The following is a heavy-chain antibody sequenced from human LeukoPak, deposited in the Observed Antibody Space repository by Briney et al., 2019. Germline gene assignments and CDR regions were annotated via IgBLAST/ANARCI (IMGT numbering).Heavy chain of an antibody. CDR1: RYTFTPSA. CDR2: ISANNGNA. V-gene: IGHV1-18*01. D-gene: IGHD5-18*01. Sequence: GPLKVSCKASRYTFTPSAISWVRQAPGKGLEWRGWISANNGNAQYAQKLAGMDTMTTDTSTSTAYRELRSLRSDDTAVYNSARDSGGYSYGEFDYWGQGTLVTVSS. J-gene: IGHJ4*02. CDR3: ARDSGGYSYGEFDY.